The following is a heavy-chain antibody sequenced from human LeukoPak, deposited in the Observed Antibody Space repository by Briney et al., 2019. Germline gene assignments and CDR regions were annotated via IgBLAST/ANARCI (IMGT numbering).Heavy chain of an antibody. J-gene: IGHJ3*02. V-gene: IGHV3-74*01. CDR3: ARQSRSYYYDSSGWDAFDI. CDR2: INEDGSIT. CDR1: GFTFRTYW. Sequence: GGSLRLSCAVSGFTFRTYWMHWVRQVPGEGLVWVSRINEDGSITNYADSVKGRFSISRDNAKNTLYLQMNSLRAEDTAVYYCARQSRSYYYDSSGWDAFDIWGQGTMVTVSS. D-gene: IGHD3-22*01.